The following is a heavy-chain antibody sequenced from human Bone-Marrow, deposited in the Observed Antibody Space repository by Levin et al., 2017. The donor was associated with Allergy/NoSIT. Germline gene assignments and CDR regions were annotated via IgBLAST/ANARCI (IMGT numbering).Heavy chain of an antibody. Sequence: ASVKVSCKASGGTFSSYAISWVRQAPGQGLEWMGGIIPIFGTANYAQKFQGRVTITADKSTSTAYMELSSLRSEDTAVYYCARGCSGGSCSFDYWGQGTLVTVSS. CDR3: ARGCSGGSCSFDY. D-gene: IGHD2-15*01. J-gene: IGHJ4*02. CDR1: GGTFSSYA. V-gene: IGHV1-69*06. CDR2: IIPIFGTA.